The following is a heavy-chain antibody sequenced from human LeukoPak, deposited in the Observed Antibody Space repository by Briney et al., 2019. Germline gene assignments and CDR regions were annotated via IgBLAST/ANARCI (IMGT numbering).Heavy chain of an antibody. CDR2: IYSGGST. J-gene: IGHJ4*02. CDR1: GFTVSSNY. Sequence: GGSLRLSCAASGFTVSSNYMSWVRQAPGKGLEWVSVIYSGGSTYYADSVKGRFTISRDNSKNTLYLQMNSLRAEDTAVYYCARDRTVNYGDYEWGQGTLVTVSS. D-gene: IGHD4-17*01. CDR3: ARDRTVNYGDYE. V-gene: IGHV3-53*01.